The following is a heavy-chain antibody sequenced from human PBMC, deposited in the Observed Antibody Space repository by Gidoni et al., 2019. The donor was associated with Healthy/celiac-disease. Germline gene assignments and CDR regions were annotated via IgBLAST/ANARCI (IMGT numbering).Heavy chain of an antibody. CDR2: IIPIFGTA. D-gene: IGHD3-10*01. CDR3: ARDYYGSGSDGGGIFDY. Sequence: QVQLVQSGAEVKKPGSSVKVSCKASGGTFSSYAISWVRQAPGQGLEWMGGIIPIFGTANDAQKFQGRVTITADESTSTAYRELSSLRSEDTAVYYCARDYYGSGSDGGGIFDYWGQGTLVTVSS. J-gene: IGHJ4*02. V-gene: IGHV1-69*01. CDR1: GGTFSSYA.